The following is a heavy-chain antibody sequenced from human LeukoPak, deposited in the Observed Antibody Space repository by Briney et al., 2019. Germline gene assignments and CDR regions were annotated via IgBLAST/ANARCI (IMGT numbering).Heavy chain of an antibody. CDR2: ISGSGGST. D-gene: IGHD6-19*01. V-gene: IGHV3-23*01. Sequence: GGSLRLSCAASGFTFSSYGMSWVRQAPGKGLEWVSAISGSGGSTYYADSVKGRFTISRDNSKNTLYLQMNSLRAEDTAVYYCAKSILVRSAVAGTLSYDDWGQGTLVTVSS. CDR1: GFTFSSYG. J-gene: IGHJ4*02. CDR3: AKSILVRSAVAGTLSYDD.